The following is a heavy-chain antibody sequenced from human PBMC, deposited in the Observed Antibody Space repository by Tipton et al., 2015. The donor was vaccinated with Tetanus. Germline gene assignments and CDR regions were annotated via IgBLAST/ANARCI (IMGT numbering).Heavy chain of an antibody. D-gene: IGHD5-24*01. CDR1: GGSISSYY. Sequence: TLSLTCTVSGGSISSYYWSWIRQPPGKGLEWIGSIYYSGSTYYNPSLKSRVTISVDTSKNQFSLKLSSVTAADTAVYYCARLTEMATIYYFDYWGQGTLVTVSS. CDR3: ARLTEMATIYYFDY. J-gene: IGHJ4*02. CDR2: IYYSGST. V-gene: IGHV4-59*01.